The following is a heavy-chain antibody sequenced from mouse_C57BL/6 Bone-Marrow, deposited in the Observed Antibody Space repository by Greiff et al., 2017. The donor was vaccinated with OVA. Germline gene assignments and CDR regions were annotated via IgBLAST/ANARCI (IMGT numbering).Heavy chain of an antibody. J-gene: IGHJ2*01. CDR1: GYTFTDYY. CDR3: ASDPYSNYPYYCGY. CDR2: IYPGSGNT. D-gene: IGHD2-5*01. V-gene: IGHV1-76*01. Sequence: VQLQQSGAELVRPGASVKLSCKASGYTFTDYYINWVKQRPGQGLEWIARIYPGSGNTYYNEKFKGKATLTADKSYSTAYLQLSSLTSEYSAVDFCASDPYSNYPYYCGYWGQGTTLTVSS.